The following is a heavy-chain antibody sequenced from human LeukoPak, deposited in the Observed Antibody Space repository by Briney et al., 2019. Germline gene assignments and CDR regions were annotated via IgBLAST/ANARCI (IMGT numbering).Heavy chain of an antibody. V-gene: IGHV3-7*01. J-gene: IGHJ3*02. CDR1: GFTFSSYW. D-gene: IGHD2-2*01. Sequence: GGSLRLSCAASGFTFSSYWMSWVRQAPGKGLEWVANIRQDGSEIYYVDSVKGRFTISRDNAKESLNLQMNSLRAEDTAVYYCARQGCSSSTCLDAFDIWGQGTMVTVSS. CDR3: ARQGCSSSTCLDAFDI. CDR2: IRQDGSEI.